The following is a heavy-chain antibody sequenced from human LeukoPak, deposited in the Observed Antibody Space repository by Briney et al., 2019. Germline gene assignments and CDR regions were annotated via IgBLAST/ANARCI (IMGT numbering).Heavy chain of an antibody. J-gene: IGHJ4*02. D-gene: IGHD1-26*01. Sequence: PGGSLRLSCAVSGFTFSSHWMHWVRHAPGKGLVWVSRINGDGSSTSYADSVKGRFTSSRDNAKNTLYLQMNSLRAEDTAVYYCARDGLFSGSSDYWGQGTLVTVSS. CDR1: GFTFSSHW. CDR3: ARDGLFSGSSDY. V-gene: IGHV3-74*01. CDR2: INGDGSST.